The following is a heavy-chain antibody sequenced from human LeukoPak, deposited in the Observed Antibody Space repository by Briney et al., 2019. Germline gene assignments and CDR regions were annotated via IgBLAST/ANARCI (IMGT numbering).Heavy chain of an antibody. V-gene: IGHV3-74*01. D-gene: IGHD6-19*01. Sequence: PGGSLRLSCAASGFTFSGYWMHWVRQAPGKGLVWVSRINSDGSSTSYADSVKGRFTISRDNAKNTLYLQMNSLRAEDTAVYYCARGLYSSGWYYFDYWGQGTLVTVSS. J-gene: IGHJ4*02. CDR3: ARGLYSSGWYYFDY. CDR1: GFTFSGYW. CDR2: INSDGSST.